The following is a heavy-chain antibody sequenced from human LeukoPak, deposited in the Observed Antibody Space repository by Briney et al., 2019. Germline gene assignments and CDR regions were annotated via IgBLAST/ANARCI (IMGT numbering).Heavy chain of an antibody. CDR1: GFTXXXNY. Sequence: XSXXXXGFTXXXNYMSWVRQAPGKGLEWVSVIYSGGSTYYADSVKGRFTISRDNSKNTLYLQMNSLRAEDTAVYYCARDGPARWFDPWGQGTLVTVSS. J-gene: IGHJ5*02. D-gene: IGHD2-2*01. CDR2: IYSGGST. CDR3: ARDGPARWFDP. V-gene: IGHV3-53*01.